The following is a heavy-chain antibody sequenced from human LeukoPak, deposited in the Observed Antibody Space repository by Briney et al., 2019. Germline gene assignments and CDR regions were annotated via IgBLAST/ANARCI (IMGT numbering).Heavy chain of an antibody. D-gene: IGHD3-10*01. Sequence: SETLSLTCTVSGGSISSSNYYWGWIRQPPGKGLEWIGSLYYSGRTYYNPSLKSRVSISVDTSKNRFSLKLSSVTAADTAVYYCVRPHLPYQFQVLYFDYWGQGTLVTVSS. V-gene: IGHV4-39*01. CDR2: LYYSGRT. CDR3: VRPHLPYQFQVLYFDY. J-gene: IGHJ4*02. CDR1: GGSISSSNYY.